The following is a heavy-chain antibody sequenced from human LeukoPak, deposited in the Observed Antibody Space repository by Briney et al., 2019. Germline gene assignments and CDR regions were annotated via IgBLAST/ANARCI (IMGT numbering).Heavy chain of an antibody. CDR1: GFNFKDYN. CDR2: ITYDGSNK. Sequence: GGSLRLSCAASGFNFKDYNMHWVRQAPGKGLEWVAVITYDGSNKYYTDSVKGRFTISRDNSKSTLYLQMNSLRAEDTAVYYCAKVRWDNSGWYYLDYWGQGTLVTVSS. J-gene: IGHJ4*02. V-gene: IGHV3-30*18. CDR3: AKVRWDNSGWYYLDY. D-gene: IGHD6-19*01.